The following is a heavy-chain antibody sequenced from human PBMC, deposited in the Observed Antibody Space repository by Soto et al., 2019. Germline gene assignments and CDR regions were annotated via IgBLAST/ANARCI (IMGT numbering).Heavy chain of an antibody. CDR1: GFTFTSSA. CDR3: AAESPSAYYYLGSGPSPTHGMAG. Sequence: SVKVSCKASGFTFTSSAVQWVRQARGQRLEWIGWIVVGSGNTNYAQKFQERVTITRDMSTSTAYMELSSLRSEDTAVYYCAAESPSAYYYLGSGPSPTHGMAGWGQGSTVTVSS. D-gene: IGHD3-3*01. CDR2: IVVGSGNT. J-gene: IGHJ6*02. V-gene: IGHV1-58*01.